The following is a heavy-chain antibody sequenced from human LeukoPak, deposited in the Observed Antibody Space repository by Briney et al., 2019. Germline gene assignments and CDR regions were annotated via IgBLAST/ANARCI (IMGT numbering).Heavy chain of an antibody. V-gene: IGHV3-23*01. CDR3: AKGASGYCSGGSCRFDS. D-gene: IGHD2-15*01. CDR1: GFTFSNYA. Sequence: GGSLRLSCAASGFTFSNYAMIWVRRAPGKGLEWVSAISGSGGSTYFADSVKGRFTVSRDNSKNTYLQMNSLRAEDTAVYYCAKGASGYCSGGSCRFDSWGQGTLVTVSS. J-gene: IGHJ4*02. CDR2: ISGSGGST.